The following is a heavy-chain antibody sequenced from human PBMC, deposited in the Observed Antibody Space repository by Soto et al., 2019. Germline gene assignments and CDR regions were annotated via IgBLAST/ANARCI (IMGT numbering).Heavy chain of an antibody. D-gene: IGHD6-19*01. J-gene: IGHJ4*02. CDR1: GESFSGYI. V-gene: IGHV4-34*01. CDR3: ARGLITGSHYSGGWYYFDS. Sequence: TSETLSLTCAVYGESFSGYIWTWIRQTPGKGLQWIGQINHSGSASYNPSLKSRVTISVHTSNSQFSLELSSVTAADTAVYYCARGLITGSHYSGGWYYFDSWGQGNQVTVSS. CDR2: INHSGSA.